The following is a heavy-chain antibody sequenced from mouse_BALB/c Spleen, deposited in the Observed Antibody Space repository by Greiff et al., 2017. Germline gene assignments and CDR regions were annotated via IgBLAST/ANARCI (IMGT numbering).Heavy chain of an antibody. Sequence: QVQLQQSGAELAKPGASVKMSCKASGYTFTSYWMHWVKQRPGQGLEWIGYINPSTGYTEYNQKFKDKATLTADKSSSTAYMQLSSLTSEDSAVYYCAHYYGSSSFAYWGQGTLVTVSA. CDR1: GYTFTSYW. CDR2: INPSTGYT. V-gene: IGHV1-7*01. CDR3: AHYYGSSSFAY. D-gene: IGHD1-1*01. J-gene: IGHJ3*01.